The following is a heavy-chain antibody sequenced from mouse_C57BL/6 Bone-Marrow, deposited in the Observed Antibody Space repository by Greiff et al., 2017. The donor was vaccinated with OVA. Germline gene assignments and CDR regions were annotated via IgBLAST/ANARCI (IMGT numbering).Heavy chain of an antibody. Sequence: VQLKQSGPELVKPGASVKISCKASGYSFTDYNMNWVKQSNGKSLEWIGVINPNYGTTSYNQKFKGKATLTVDQSSSTAYMQLNILTSEDSAVYYCARERRIYYDYEVAYWGQGTLVTVSA. CDR2: INPNYGTT. J-gene: IGHJ3*01. CDR3: ARERRIYYDYEVAY. V-gene: IGHV1-39*01. CDR1: GYSFTDYN. D-gene: IGHD2-4*01.